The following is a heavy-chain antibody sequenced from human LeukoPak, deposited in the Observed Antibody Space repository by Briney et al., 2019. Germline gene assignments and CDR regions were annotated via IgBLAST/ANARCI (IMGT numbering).Heavy chain of an antibody. CDR2: IIPIFGTA. D-gene: IGHD6-19*01. V-gene: IGHV1-69*05. J-gene: IGHJ4*02. Sequence: APVKVSCKASGGTFSSYAISWVRQAPGQGLEWMGGIIPIFGTANYAQKFQGRVTITTDESTSTAYMELSSLRSEDTAVYYCARVSMAVAGLLDYWGQGTLLTVSS. CDR3: ARVSMAVAGLLDY. CDR1: GGTFSSYA.